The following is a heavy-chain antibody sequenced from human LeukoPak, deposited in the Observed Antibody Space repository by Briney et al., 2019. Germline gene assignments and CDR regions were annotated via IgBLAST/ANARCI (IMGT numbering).Heavy chain of an antibody. J-gene: IGHJ4*02. V-gene: IGHV4-34*01. CDR3: VRYGTGPFDY. D-gene: IGHD3/OR15-3a*01. CDR1: GDSFSGHY. CDR2: INHSATT. Sequence: AETLSLTCGVYGDSFSGHYWSWLRQPPGKGLVWIREINHSATTNSTPSLKIRVSISVYTSTTQFSLKLRSVTAADTAVYYCVRYGTGPFDYWGQGTLVTASS.